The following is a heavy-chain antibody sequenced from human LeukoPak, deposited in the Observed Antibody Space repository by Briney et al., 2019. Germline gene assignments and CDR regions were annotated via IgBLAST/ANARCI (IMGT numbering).Heavy chain of an antibody. Sequence: ASVKVSCKVSGYTLTELSMHWVRQAPGKGLEWMGGFDPEDGETIYAQKFQGRVTMTEDTSTDTAYMELRSLRSDDTAVYYCARAHYDFWSGAEDYWGQGTLVTVSS. V-gene: IGHV1-24*01. J-gene: IGHJ4*02. D-gene: IGHD3-3*01. CDR3: ARAHYDFWSGAEDY. CDR2: FDPEDGET. CDR1: GYTLTELS.